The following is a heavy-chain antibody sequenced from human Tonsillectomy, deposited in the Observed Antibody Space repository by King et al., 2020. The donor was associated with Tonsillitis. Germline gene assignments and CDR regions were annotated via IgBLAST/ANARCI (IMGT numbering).Heavy chain of an antibody. CDR3: ASAPAVCSGGGCYPVANYYYMGV. V-gene: IGHV3-30*04. D-gene: IGHD2-15*01. CDR2: ISFDVRNE. Sequence: VQLVESGGGVVQPGRSLRLSCVASGFAFINYPMHWVRQAPGKGLEWVAMISFDVRNEQYADSVKGRFTISRDNSKSTLHLQMNSLRPEDTAVYYCASAPAVCSGGGCYPVANYYYMGVWGKGTAVTVSS. CDR1: GFAFINYP. J-gene: IGHJ6*03.